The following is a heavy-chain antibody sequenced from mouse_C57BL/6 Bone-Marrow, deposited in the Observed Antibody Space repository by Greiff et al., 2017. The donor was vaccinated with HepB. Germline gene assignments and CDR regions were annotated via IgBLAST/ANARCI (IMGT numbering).Heavy chain of an antibody. D-gene: IGHD2-3*01. Sequence: VQLVESGAELARPGASVKLSCKASGYTFTSYGISWVKQRTGQGLEWIGEIYPRSGNTYYNEKFKGKATLTADKSSSTAYMELRSLTSEDSAVYFCARDDGYHWAWFAYWGQGTLVTVSA. V-gene: IGHV1-81*01. J-gene: IGHJ3*01. CDR1: GYTFTSYG. CDR3: ARDDGYHWAWFAY. CDR2: IYPRSGNT.